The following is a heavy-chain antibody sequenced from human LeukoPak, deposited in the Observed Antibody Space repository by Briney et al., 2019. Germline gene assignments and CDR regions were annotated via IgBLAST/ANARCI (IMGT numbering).Heavy chain of an antibody. CDR3: ARVGYDSSGYYFDN. D-gene: IGHD3-22*01. J-gene: IGHJ4*02. CDR2: ILPFLGQA. Sequence: SVKVSCKASGGTFSTHPISWVRQAPGQGLEWMGGILPFLGQANFAQTFQDRLTITADKSTTTVYMELSSLRAVDTAVYYCARVGYDSSGYYFDNWGQGTLVTVSS. CDR1: GGTFSTHP. V-gene: IGHV1-69*06.